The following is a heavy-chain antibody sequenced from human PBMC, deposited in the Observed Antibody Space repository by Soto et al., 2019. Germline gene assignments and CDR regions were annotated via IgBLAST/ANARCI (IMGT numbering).Heavy chain of an antibody. D-gene: IGHD2-2*01. CDR1: GGSISSGGYS. CDR2: IYHSGST. J-gene: IGHJ4*02. Sequence: PSETLSLTCAVSGGSISSGGYSWSWIRQPPGKGLEWIGYIYHSGSTYYNPSLKSRVTISVDRSKNQFSLKLSSVTAADTAVYYCARAPASGSNPLFDYWGQGTLVTVSS. V-gene: IGHV4-30-2*01. CDR3: ARAPASGSNPLFDY.